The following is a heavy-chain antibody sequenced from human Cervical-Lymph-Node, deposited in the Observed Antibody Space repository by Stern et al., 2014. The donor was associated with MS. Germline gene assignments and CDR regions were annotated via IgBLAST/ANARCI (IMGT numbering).Heavy chain of an antibody. J-gene: IGHJ6*02. CDR2: STPIFGTA. Sequence: QVQLVESGAEVKKPGSSVKVSCKAFGGTFSSYTMSWVRQAPGQGLEGMGRSTPIFGTANYAQKFQDRVTITADKFTSTAYMALNSLRSEDTAVYYCAREALLGGNYYALDVWGQGTTVTVSS. CDR3: AREALLGGNYYALDV. D-gene: IGHD2-15*01. V-gene: IGHV1-69*06. CDR1: GGTFSSYT.